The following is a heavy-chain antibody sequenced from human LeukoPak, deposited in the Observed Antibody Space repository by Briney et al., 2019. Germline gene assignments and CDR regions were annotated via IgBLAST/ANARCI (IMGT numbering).Heavy chain of an antibody. CDR3: AKAEGELVFDY. V-gene: IGHV3-33*06. CDR2: IWPDGSIK. D-gene: IGHD1-26*01. J-gene: IGHJ4*02. CDR1: GFPFSSYG. Sequence: GRSLRLSCTASGFPFSSYGMHWVRQGPGKGLVWVTVIWPDGSIKYYADSVKGRFTVSRDNSKNTLYLQMNSLRAEDTAVYYCAKAEGELVFDYWGQGTLVTVSS.